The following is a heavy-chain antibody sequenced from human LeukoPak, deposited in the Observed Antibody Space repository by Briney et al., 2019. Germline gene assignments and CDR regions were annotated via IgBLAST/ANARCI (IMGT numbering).Heavy chain of an antibody. CDR3: ASASSHRIAAGGDY. V-gene: IGHV3-74*01. J-gene: IGHJ4*02. D-gene: IGHD6-13*01. Sequence: PGGSPRLSCAASGFTFSGYWMHWVRQAPGKGLVWVSCIKSDGSFTSIADSAKGRFTISRDNAKNTLYLQMNSLRAEDTAVYYCASASSHRIAAGGDYWGQGTLVTVSS. CDR1: GFTFSGYW. CDR2: IKSDGSFT.